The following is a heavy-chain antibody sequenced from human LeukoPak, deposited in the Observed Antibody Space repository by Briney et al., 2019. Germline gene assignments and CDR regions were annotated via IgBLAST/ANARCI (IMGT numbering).Heavy chain of an antibody. Sequence: SETLSLTCTVSGGSISSSSYYWGWIRQPPGKGLEWIRSIYYSGSTYYNPSLKSRVTISVDTSKNQFSLKLSSVTAADTAVYYCARHGAAPPYWYFDLWGRGTLVTVSS. CDR3: ARHGAAPPYWYFDL. CDR1: GGSISSSSYY. D-gene: IGHD3-16*01. CDR2: IYYSGST. V-gene: IGHV4-39*01. J-gene: IGHJ2*01.